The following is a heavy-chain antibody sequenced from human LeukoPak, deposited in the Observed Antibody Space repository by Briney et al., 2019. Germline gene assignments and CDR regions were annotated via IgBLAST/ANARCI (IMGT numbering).Heavy chain of an antibody. CDR2: IYNSRST. CDR1: GGSTSSYY. V-gene: IGHV4-59*08. CDR3: ARRNVLTEGEAFDI. D-gene: IGHD3-16*01. J-gene: IGHJ3*02. Sequence: PSETLSLTCTVSGGSTSSYYWTWIRQPPGEGLEWVGYIYNSRSTNYNPSLNGRVTISADASKNQFSLKLNSVNAADTAVYYCARRNVLTEGEAFDIWGQGTMVTVSS.